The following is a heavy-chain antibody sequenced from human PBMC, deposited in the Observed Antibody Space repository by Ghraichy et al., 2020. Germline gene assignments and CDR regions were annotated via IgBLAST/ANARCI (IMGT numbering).Heavy chain of an antibody. D-gene: IGHD6-6*01. Sequence: GSLRLSCTVSGGSISTYYWTWIRQPPGQGLEWIGYIYYTGNTKYNPSLKSRVTISLDASMNQFSLRLTSVTAADTAVYYCARRKAIRPDYYFDYWGQGIPVTVSS. CDR3: ARRKAIRPDYYFDY. CDR2: IYYTGNT. V-gene: IGHV4-59*01. CDR1: GGSISTYY. J-gene: IGHJ4*02.